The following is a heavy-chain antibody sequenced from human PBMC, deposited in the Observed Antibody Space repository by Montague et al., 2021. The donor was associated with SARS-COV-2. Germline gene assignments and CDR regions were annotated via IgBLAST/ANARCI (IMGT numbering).Heavy chain of an antibody. V-gene: IGHV4-34*01. J-gene: IGHJ4*02. CDR3: ARGAPGY. CDR2: INDSGTT. CDR1: GGSFSGYW. Sequence: SETLSLTCAVYGGSFSGYWWTWIRQSPGKGLEWIGGINDSGTTKYNPSLKSRVTISVDTSKNQFSLDLTSVTVADTAVYYCARGAPGYWGRGTLVTVSS.